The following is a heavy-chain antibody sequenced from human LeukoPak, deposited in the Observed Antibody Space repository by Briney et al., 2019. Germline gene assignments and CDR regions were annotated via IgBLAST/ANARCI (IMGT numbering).Heavy chain of an antibody. CDR3: ARDSEKPGYSYGYYYYYYGMDV. CDR2: ISAYNGNT. J-gene: IGHJ6*02. CDR1: GYTFTSYG. V-gene: IGHV1-18*01. Sequence: ASVKVSCKASGYTFTSYGISWVRQAPGQGLEWMGWISAYNGNTNYAQKLQGRVTMTTDTSTSTAYMELRSLRSDDTAVYYCARDSEKPGYSYGYYYYYYGMDVWGQGTPVTVSS. D-gene: IGHD5-18*01.